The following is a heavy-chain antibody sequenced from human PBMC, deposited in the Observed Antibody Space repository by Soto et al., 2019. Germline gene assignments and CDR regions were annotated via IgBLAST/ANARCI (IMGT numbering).Heavy chain of an antibody. J-gene: IGHJ6*02. Sequence: QVQLQESGPGVVKPSQTLSLTCTVSDGSFSSGDYYWSWVRQPPGKGLEWIGYIYYTGSTFNNPSLKSRVSISIDTSKTQFSLKLSSVTAADTAVYYCARIHFGDEPSYYYYGMDVWGQGTTVTVSS. CDR2: IYYTGST. D-gene: IGHD4-17*01. V-gene: IGHV4-30-4*01. CDR3: ARIHFGDEPSYYYYGMDV. CDR1: DGSFSSGDYY.